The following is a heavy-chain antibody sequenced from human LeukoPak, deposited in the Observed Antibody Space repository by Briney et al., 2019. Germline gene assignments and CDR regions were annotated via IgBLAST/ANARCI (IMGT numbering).Heavy chain of an antibody. V-gene: IGHV3-30*18. Sequence: GRSLRLSCAASGFTFSSYGMHWVRLAPGKGLEWVAVISYDGSNKYYADSVKGRFTISRDNSKNTLYLQMNSLRAEDTAVYYCAKGDYYYGMDVWGQGTTVTVSS. J-gene: IGHJ6*02. CDR2: ISYDGSNK. CDR1: GFTFSSYG. CDR3: AKGDYYYGMDV.